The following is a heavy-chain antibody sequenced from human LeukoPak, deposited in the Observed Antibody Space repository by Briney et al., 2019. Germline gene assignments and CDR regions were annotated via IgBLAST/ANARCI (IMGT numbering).Heavy chain of an antibody. D-gene: IGHD2-2*01. V-gene: IGHV4-59*08. CDR3: AKHRRPSSTSPYDH. CDR2: FYDTGNT. Sequence: SETLSLTCTVSGAPISRSYWSWIRQSPVKGLEWIGYFYDTGNTNNNPSLKSRVTMSVDTSRNEFSLKLTSVTAADTAMYYCAKHRRPSSTSPYDHWGQGTLVTVSS. CDR1: GAPISRSY. J-gene: IGHJ4*02.